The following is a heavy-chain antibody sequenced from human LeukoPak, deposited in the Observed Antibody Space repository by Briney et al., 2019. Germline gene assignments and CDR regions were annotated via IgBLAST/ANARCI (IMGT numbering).Heavy chain of an antibody. V-gene: IGHV3-30-3*01. CDR2: ISYDGSNK. CDR3: ARGGAGYCSGGYCYFDY. J-gene: IGHJ4*02. D-gene: IGHD2-15*01. CDR1: GFTFSSYA. Sequence: GGSLRLSCAASGFTFSSYAMHWVRQAPGKGLEWVAVISYDGSNKYYADSVKGRFTISRDNSKNTLYLRMNSLRAEDTAVYYCARGGAGYCSGGYCYFDYWGQGTLVPVSS.